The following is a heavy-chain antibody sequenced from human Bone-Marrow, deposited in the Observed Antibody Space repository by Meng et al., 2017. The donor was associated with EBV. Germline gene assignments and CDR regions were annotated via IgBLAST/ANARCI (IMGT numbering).Heavy chain of an antibody. CDR2: INHSGST. D-gene: IGHD1-20*01. CDR3: ARGGFLTGTRGWFDP. CDR1: GGSFSGYY. V-gene: IGHV4-34*01. J-gene: IGHJ5*02. Sequence: QVQLQQWGAGLLKPSGXLPLTCAVYGGSFSGYYWGWIRQPPGKGLEWIGEINHSGSTNYNPSLKSRVTISVDTSKNQFSLNLSSVTAADTAVYYCARGGFLTGTRGWFDPWGQGTLVNVSS.